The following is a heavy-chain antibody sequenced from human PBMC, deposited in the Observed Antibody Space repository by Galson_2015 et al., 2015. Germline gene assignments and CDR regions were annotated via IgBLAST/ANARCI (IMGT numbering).Heavy chain of an antibody. J-gene: IGHJ4*02. CDR1: GFTFSSYA. CDR3: ARAGGYGDYGTLLNY. D-gene: IGHD4-17*01. V-gene: IGHV3-30*01. Sequence: SLRLSCAASGFTFSSYAMHWVRQAPGKGLEWVAVISYDGSNKYYADSVKGRFTISRDNSKNTLYLQMNSLRAEDTAVYYCARAGGYGDYGTLLNYWGQGTLVTVSS. CDR2: ISYDGSNK.